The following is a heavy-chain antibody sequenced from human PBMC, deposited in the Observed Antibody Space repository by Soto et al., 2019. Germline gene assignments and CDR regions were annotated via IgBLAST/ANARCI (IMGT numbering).Heavy chain of an antibody. J-gene: IGHJ4*02. V-gene: IGHV3-66*01. CDR3: ARVRGYSYGIPYYFDY. Sequence: GGSLRLSCAASGFTVSSNYMSWVRQAPGKGLEWVSVIYSGGSTYYADSVKGRFTISRDNSKNTLYLQMNSLRAEDTAVYYCARVRGYSYGIPYYFDYWGQGTLVTVSS. D-gene: IGHD5-18*01. CDR2: IYSGGST. CDR1: GFTVSSNY.